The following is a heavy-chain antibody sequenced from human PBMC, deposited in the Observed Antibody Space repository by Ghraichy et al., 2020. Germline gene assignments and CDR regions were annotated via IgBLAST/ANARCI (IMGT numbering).Heavy chain of an antibody. D-gene: IGHD3-3*01. CDR3: ARKSTTSGGDYYGVDV. V-gene: IGHV3-23*01. J-gene: IGHJ6*02. CDR1: GFMFSSYV. CDR2: ISTSGGTT. Sequence: GGSLRLSCAASGFMFSSYVMRWARQVPGKGLEWVSGISTSGGTTHYADSVKGRFSISRDNSKNTLYLQMNSLRVEDTAIYYCARKSTTSGGDYYGVDVWGQGTTVTVSS.